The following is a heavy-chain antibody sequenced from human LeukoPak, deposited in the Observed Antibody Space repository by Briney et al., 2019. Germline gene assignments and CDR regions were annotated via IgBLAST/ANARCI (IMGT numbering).Heavy chain of an antibody. J-gene: IGHJ4*02. Sequence: ASVKVSCKSSGYILTTYYMHWVRQAPGQGLEWGGIINPSDGSTSYGQKFQGRVTMTRDTSASTVYMELNSLRSEDTAVYFCARAIPGPLIDNWGQGTLVTVSS. V-gene: IGHV1-46*01. CDR2: INPSDGST. CDR1: GYILTTYY. CDR3: ARAIPGPLIDN. D-gene: IGHD2-2*02.